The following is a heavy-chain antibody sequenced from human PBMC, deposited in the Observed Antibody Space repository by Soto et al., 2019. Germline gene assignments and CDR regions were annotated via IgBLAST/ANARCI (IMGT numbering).Heavy chain of an antibody. CDR2: ISYSGST. D-gene: IGHD3-22*01. CDR3: ARLGHVYYYDSSGYREYFQH. Sequence: SETLSLTCTVTGGSISSCYWRWMRQPPGKGLEWIGYISYSGSTNYNPSLKSRVTISVDTSKNQFSLKLSSVTAADTAVYYCARLGHVYYYDSSGYREYFQHWGQGTLVTVS. J-gene: IGHJ1*01. CDR1: GGSISSCY. V-gene: IGHV4-59*01.